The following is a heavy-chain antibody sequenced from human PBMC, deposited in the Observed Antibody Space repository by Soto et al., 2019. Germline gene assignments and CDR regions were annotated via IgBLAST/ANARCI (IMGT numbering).Heavy chain of an antibody. CDR2: TRNKANSYTT. Sequence: EVQLVESGGGLVQPGGPLRLSCAASGFTFSDHNMDWVRQAPGKGLEWVGRTRNKANSYTTEYAASVKGRFTISRDDSNNSLYLQMNSLKIEDTAMYYCARLAPDWGQGTLVTVSS. CDR1: GFTFSDHN. CDR3: ARLAPD. V-gene: IGHV3-72*01. J-gene: IGHJ4*02.